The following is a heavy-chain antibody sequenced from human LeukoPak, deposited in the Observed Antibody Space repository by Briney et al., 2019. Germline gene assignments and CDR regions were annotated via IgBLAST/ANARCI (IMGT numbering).Heavy chain of an antibody. J-gene: IGHJ4*02. Sequence: PSETLSLTCTVSGGSISNYYWSWIRQPPGKGQEWIGYIYYSGTSNYNPSLKSRVTISVDTSKNQFSLKLNSVTAADTAVYYCARGVYIAAAQYGYWGQGTLVTVSS. CDR2: IYYSGTS. V-gene: IGHV4-59*01. CDR1: GGSISNYY. D-gene: IGHD6-13*01. CDR3: ARGVYIAAAQYGY.